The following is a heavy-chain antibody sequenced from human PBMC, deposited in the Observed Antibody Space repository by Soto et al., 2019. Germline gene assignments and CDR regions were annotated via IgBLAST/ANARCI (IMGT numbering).Heavy chain of an antibody. D-gene: IGHD3-22*01. J-gene: IGHJ4*02. CDR2: IYHSGST. CDR3: ARATYYYDSSGYYHPDHFDY. CDR1: GGSISSGGYS. V-gene: IGHV4-30-2*01. Sequence: QLQLQESGSGLVKPSQTLSLTCAVSGGSISSGGYSWSWIRQPPGKGLEWIGYIYHSGSTYYNPSLRGRVPISVGRSKNQFSLKLSSVTAADTAVYYCARATYYYDSSGYYHPDHFDYWGQGTLVTVSS.